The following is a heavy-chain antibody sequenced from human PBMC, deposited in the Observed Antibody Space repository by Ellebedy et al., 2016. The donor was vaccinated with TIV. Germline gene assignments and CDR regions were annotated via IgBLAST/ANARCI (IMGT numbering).Heavy chain of an antibody. J-gene: IGHJ4*02. CDR2: IYYSGST. V-gene: IGHV4-61*01. D-gene: IGHD3-10*01. Sequence: SETLSLTCTVSGGSVSSGSYYWSWIRQPPGKGLEWIGYIYYSGSTNYNPSLKSRVTISVDTSKNQFSLKLSSVTAADTAVYYCARLDAIIDVKSLDYWGQGTLVTVSS. CDR1: GGSVSSGSYY. CDR3: ARLDAIIDVKSLDY.